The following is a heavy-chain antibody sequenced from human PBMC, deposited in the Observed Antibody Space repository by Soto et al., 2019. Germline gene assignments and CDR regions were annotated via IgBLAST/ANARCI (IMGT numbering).Heavy chain of an antibody. J-gene: IGHJ6*02. CDR2: INHSGST. Sequence: TLSLTCAVYGGSFSGYYWSWIRQPPGKGLEWIGEINHSGSTNYNPSLKSRVTISVDTSKNQFSLKLSSVTAADTAVYYCARPRNWQLNYYYYGMEVWGQGTTVTVSS. CDR1: GGSFSGYY. D-gene: IGHD1-1*01. CDR3: ARPRNWQLNYYYYGMEV. V-gene: IGHV4-34*01.